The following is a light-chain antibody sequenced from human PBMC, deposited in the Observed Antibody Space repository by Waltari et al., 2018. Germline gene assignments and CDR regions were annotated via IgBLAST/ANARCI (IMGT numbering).Light chain of an antibody. CDR2: TAS. Sequence: AIRITQSPSSLSASTGDRVTITCRASDGISSYLAWYQQKPGKAPTLLIYTASPLQSGVPSRFSGSGSGTDFTLTISCLQSEDFATYYCQQYYSYPRTFGQGTRVEIK. CDR1: DGISSY. J-gene: IGKJ1*01. V-gene: IGKV1-8*01. CDR3: QQYYSYPRT.